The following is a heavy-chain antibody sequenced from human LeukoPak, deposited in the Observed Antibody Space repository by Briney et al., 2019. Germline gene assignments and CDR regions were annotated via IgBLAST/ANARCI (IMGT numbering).Heavy chain of an antibody. CDR2: ISESGGST. J-gene: IGHJ4*02. CDR1: GFTFSGYA. CDR3: AKHSTLFATSPFDY. V-gene: IGHV3-23*01. D-gene: IGHD1-26*01. Sequence: GGSLRLSCAASGFTFSGYAMSWVRQAPGKGLEWVSSISESGGSTYYADSVKGRLTISRDNSKNTLYLQLNSLRAEDTALYYCAKHSTLFATSPFDYWGRGTLVTVSS.